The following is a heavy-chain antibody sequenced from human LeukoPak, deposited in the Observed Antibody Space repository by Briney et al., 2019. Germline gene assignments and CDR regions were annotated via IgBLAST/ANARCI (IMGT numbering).Heavy chain of an antibody. CDR2: MRSKAYGGTT. V-gene: IGHV3-49*04. Sequence: GSLRLSCTASGFTFGDYAMSWVRQAPGKGLEGGGFMRSKAYGGTTEYAASVKGRFTISRDDSNSIAYLQVNSLKTEDTAVYYCSRVRGYSYGYGDYWGQGTLVTVSA. D-gene: IGHD5-18*01. CDR3: SRVRGYSYGYGDY. CDR1: GFTFGDYA. J-gene: IGHJ4*02.